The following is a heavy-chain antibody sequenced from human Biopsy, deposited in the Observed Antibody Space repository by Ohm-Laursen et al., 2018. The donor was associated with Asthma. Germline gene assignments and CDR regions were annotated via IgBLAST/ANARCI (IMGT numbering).Heavy chain of an antibody. CDR1: GYTFSNYA. CDR3: VRDKVVVVPGSKGPTDWFDP. J-gene: IGHJ5*02. Sequence: ASVKVSCNASGYTFSNYAISWVRQAPGQGLEWMGWISGYNGDTKFAQNVKGRLSLTTDTSTSTAYMELRSLTSDDPAVHYCVRDKVVVVPGSKGPTDWFDPWGQGTLVTVSS. CDR2: ISGYNGDT. D-gene: IGHD2-15*01. V-gene: IGHV1-18*04.